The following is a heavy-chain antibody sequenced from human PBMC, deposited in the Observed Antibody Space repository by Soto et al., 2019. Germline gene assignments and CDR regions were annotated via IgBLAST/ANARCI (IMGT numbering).Heavy chain of an antibody. CDR1: GFTFSSYS. V-gene: IGHV3-21*01. CDR2: ISSSSSYI. Sequence: GGSLRLSCAASGFTFSSYSMNWVRQAPGKGLEWVSSISSSSSYIYYADSVKGRFTISRDNAKNSLYLQMNSLRAEDTAVYYCARDYTYYDILTGADDAFDIWGQGTMVTVS. CDR3: ARDYTYYDILTGADDAFDI. J-gene: IGHJ3*02. D-gene: IGHD3-9*01.